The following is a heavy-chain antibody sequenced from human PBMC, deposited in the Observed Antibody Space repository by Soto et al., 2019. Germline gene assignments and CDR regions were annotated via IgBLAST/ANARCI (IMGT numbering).Heavy chain of an antibody. CDR3: ARGQRFSDWFDP. D-gene: IGHD3-3*01. J-gene: IGHJ5*02. Sequence: SETLSLTCTISGGAIGSHYWTWIRQPAGKGLEWIGRIYGSGSTKYNPSLQSRVTMSLDTSKNQFSLRLESVTAADTAVYYCARGQRFSDWFDPWGQGTLVTVSS. CDR1: GGAIGSHY. CDR2: IYGSGST. V-gene: IGHV4-4*07.